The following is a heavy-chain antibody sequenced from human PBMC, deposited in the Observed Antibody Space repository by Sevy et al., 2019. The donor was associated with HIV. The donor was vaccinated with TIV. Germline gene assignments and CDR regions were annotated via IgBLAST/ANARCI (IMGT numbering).Heavy chain of an antibody. CDR2: ISYDGSNK. D-gene: IGHD5-18*01. J-gene: IGHJ6*02. Sequence: GGSLRLSCAASGFTFSSYGMHWVRQAPGKGLEWVAVISYDGSNKYYADSVKGRFTISRDNSKNTLYLQMNSLRAEDTAVYYCAKISSTLDTAMVTYYYGMDVSGQGTPVTVSS. CDR3: AKISSTLDTAMVTYYYGMDV. V-gene: IGHV3-30*18. CDR1: GFTFSSYG.